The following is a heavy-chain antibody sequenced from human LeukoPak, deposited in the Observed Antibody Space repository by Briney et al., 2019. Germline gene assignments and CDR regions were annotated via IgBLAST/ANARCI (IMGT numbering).Heavy chain of an antibody. V-gene: IGHV3-15*07. CDR1: GFTFSNAW. CDR3: STTYYYDSSEGY. CDR2: IKSKTDGGTT. D-gene: IGHD3-22*01. J-gene: IGHJ4*02. Sequence: GGSLRLSCAASGFTFSNAWMNWVRQAPGKGLEWVGRIKSKTDGGTTDYAAPVKGRFTISRDDSKNTLYLQMNSLKTEDTTVYYCSTTYYYDSSEGYWGQGTLVTVSS.